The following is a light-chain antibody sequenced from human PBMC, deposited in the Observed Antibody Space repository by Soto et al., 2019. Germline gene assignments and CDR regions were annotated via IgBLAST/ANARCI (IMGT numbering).Light chain of an antibody. CDR3: TSYTSSSTNYV. J-gene: IGLJ1*01. CDR1: SSDIGGYNY. Sequence: QSALTQPASVSGSPGQSITISCTGTSSDIGGYNYVSWYQQHPGKAPKLMIYEVTNRPSGLSNRFSGSKSGNTASLTISVLQAEDEADYYCTSYTSSSTNYVFGTGTQLTVL. V-gene: IGLV2-14*01. CDR2: EVT.